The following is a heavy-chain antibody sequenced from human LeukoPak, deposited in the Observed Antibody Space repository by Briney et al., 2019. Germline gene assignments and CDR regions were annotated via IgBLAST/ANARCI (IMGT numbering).Heavy chain of an antibody. CDR2: VSSDGLET. J-gene: IGHJ1*01. CDR3: ARADDYGDYGGEYFQH. CDR1: GFIFTDYG. D-gene: IGHD4-17*01. Sequence: GGSLRLSCATSGFIFTDYGVHWVRQTPGKGLEWVAAVSSDGLETDYADSVKGRFTLSRDNSKNTLYLQMNSLRAEDTAVYYCARADDYGDYGGEYFQHWGQGTLVTVSS. V-gene: IGHV3-30*07.